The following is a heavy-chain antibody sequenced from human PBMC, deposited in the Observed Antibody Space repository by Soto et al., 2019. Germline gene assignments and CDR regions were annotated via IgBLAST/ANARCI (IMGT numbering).Heavy chain of an antibody. J-gene: IGHJ5*02. Sequence: GGSLRLSCAASGFTFSDYDMHWVRQVIGKGLEWVSSITTAGDTYYPGSVKGRFTISREDAKNSLYLQMNSLRAEDTAVYYCARGILSIDFDPWGQGTLVTVSS. D-gene: IGHD2-15*01. V-gene: IGHV3-13*01. CDR2: ITTAGDT. CDR1: GFTFSDYD. CDR3: ARGILSIDFDP.